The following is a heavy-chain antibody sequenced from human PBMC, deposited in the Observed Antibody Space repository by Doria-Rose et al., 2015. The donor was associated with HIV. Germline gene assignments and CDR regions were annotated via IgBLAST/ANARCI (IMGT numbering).Heavy chain of an antibody. D-gene: IGHD6-13*01. CDR3: ARIKSSRWYHKYYFAF. CDR1: GVSLSSPGMG. CDR2: IFSDDER. Sequence: QVTLKESGPVLVKPTETLTPTCTVSGVSLSSPGMGVSWIRQPPGKALEWLANIFSDDERSYKTSLKSRLTISRGTSKSQVVLTMTDMDPVDTATYYCARIKSSRWYHKYYFAFWGQGTLVIVSA. V-gene: IGHV2-26*01. J-gene: IGHJ4*02.